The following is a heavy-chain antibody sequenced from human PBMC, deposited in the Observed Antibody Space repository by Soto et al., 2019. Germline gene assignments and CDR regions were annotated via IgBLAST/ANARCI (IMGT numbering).Heavy chain of an antibody. CDR2: IYDSGIT. J-gene: IGHJ4*02. CDR1: GVSISNSSYY. CDR3: ARHGSN. Sequence: PSETLSLTCPVSGVSISNSSYYWGWIRRPPGKGLEWIGTIYDSGITYYNPSLKSRVTISVDTSKNQFSLKLTSVTAADTAVYYCARHGSNWGQGTLVTVSS. V-gene: IGHV4-39*01.